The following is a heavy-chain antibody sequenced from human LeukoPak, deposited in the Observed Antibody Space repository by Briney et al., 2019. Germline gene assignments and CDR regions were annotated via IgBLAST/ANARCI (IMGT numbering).Heavy chain of an antibody. CDR2: IYYSGST. CDR1: GGSISNYF. Sequence: SETLSLTCTVSGGSISNYFWSWIRQPPGKGLEWIGYIYYSGSTNYNPSLKSRVTISVDTSKNQFSLKLSSVTAADTAVYYCARALSGTYGLFQHWGQGTLVTVSS. CDR3: ARALSGTYGLFQH. J-gene: IGHJ1*01. V-gene: IGHV4-59*01. D-gene: IGHD1-26*01.